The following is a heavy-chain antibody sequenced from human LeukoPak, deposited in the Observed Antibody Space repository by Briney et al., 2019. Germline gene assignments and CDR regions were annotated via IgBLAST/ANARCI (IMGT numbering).Heavy chain of an antibody. J-gene: IGHJ4*02. D-gene: IGHD6-13*01. CDR3: ASPRPAAVYYYFDY. CDR2: IIPILGIA. V-gene: IGHV1-69*02. Sequence: SVKVSCKASGGTFSSYTISWVRQAPGQGLEWMGRIIPILGIANYAQKFQGRVTITADKSTSTAYMELSSLRSEDTAVYYCASPRPAAVYYYFDYWGQGTLVTVSS. CDR1: GGTFSSYT.